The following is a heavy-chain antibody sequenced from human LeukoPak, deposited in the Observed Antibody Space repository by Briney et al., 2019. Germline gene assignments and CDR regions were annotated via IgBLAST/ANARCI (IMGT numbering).Heavy chain of an antibody. J-gene: IGHJ3*02. CDR3: ARDLEDSSPFGAFDM. Sequence: GGSLRLSCAASGFTFSNYGMHWVRQVPGKGLEWVAAIWFDGIRKYYADSVKGRLTISRDNSKNTLYLQMHSLRAEDTAVYYCARDLEDSSPFGAFDMWGQGTMVTVSS. V-gene: IGHV3-33*01. CDR1: GFTFSNYG. D-gene: IGHD3-22*01. CDR2: IWFDGIRK.